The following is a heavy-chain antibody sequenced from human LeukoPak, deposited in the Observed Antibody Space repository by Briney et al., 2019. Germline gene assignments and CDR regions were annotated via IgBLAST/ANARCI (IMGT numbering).Heavy chain of an antibody. CDR2: IYYSGST. Sequence: SETLSLTCTVSGGSISRYYWSWIRQPPGKGLEWIGYIYYSGSTNYNPSLRSRVSISVDSSKNQFSLKLSSVTAADTAVYYCARDNPHYYDSSGFFDYWGQGTLVTVSS. CDR3: ARDNPHYYDSSGFFDY. D-gene: IGHD3-22*01. CDR1: GGSISRYY. J-gene: IGHJ4*02. V-gene: IGHV4-59*01.